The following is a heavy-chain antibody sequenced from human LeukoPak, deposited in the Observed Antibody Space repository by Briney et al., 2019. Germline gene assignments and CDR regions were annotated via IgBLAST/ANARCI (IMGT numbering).Heavy chain of an antibody. CDR2: INAGNGNT. CDR3: ARGRDGYNLPHYYYYYGMDV. J-gene: IGHJ6*02. V-gene: IGHV1-3*01. Sequence: GASVKVSCKASGYTFTSYAMHWVRQAPGQRLEWMGWINAGNGNTKYSQKFQGRVTITRDTSASTAYMELSSLRSEDTAVYYCARGRDGYNLPHYYYYYGMDVWGQGTTVTVSS. D-gene: IGHD5-24*01. CDR1: GYTFTSYA.